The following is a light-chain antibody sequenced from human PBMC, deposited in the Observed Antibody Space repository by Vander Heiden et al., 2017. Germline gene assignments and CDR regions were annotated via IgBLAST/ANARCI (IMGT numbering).Light chain of an antibody. V-gene: IGLV3-19*01. CDR1: SLKTSY. Sequence: SSELSQDPAVSVALGQTVSITCQGDSLKTSYASWYQQKVGQAPRLVFFGKNNRPSGVPDRFSGSRSGNSASLTITAAQAEDEADYYCHPRDRSGKHLVFGEGTRLTVL. J-gene: IGLJ3*02. CDR2: GKN. CDR3: HPRDRSGKHLV.